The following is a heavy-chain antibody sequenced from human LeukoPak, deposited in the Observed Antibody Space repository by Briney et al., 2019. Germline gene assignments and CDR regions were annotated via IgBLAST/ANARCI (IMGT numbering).Heavy chain of an antibody. V-gene: IGHV4-34*01. CDR3: ARMSPGPTTQGIDY. CDR1: GGSFSGYH. Sequence: SETLSLTCAVYGGSFSGYHWSWIRQPPGKGLEWIGEINHSGSTNYNPSLKSRVTISVDTSKNQFSLKLSSVTAADTAVYYCARMSPGPTTQGIDYWGQGTLVSV. CDR2: INHSGST. D-gene: IGHD1-26*01. J-gene: IGHJ4*02.